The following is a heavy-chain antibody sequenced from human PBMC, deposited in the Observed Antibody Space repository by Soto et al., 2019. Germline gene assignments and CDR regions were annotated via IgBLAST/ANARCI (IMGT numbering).Heavy chain of an antibody. CDR3: ARSETGYSRFDY. CDR1: GYTFTGNA. V-gene: IGHV1-3*04. J-gene: IGHJ4*02. D-gene: IGHD3-9*01. Sequence: QVQLVQSGAEVKNPGASVKVSCRASGYTFTGNAIHWIRQAPGQRLEWIGKIDTGNGNTKYSQNFQGRVTITRDTSASAAYMELNTLGSEDTSIYYCARSETGYSRFDYWGQGTLVTVSS. CDR2: IDTGNGNT.